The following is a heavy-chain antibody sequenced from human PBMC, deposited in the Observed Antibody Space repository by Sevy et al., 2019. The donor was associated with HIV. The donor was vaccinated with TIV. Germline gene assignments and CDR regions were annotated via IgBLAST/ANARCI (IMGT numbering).Heavy chain of an antibody. Sequence: SETLSLTCTVSGDSISGYYWSWIRQPPGKVLEWIGYIYYSGNTNYSPSLKSRVTISVDTSKNQFSLKLSSVTAADTAIYYCARAYQYYYYGMDVWGQGTTVTVSS. CDR1: GDSISGYY. CDR3: ARAYQYYYYGMDV. J-gene: IGHJ6*02. CDR2: IYYSGNT. V-gene: IGHV4-59*01. D-gene: IGHD3-10*01.